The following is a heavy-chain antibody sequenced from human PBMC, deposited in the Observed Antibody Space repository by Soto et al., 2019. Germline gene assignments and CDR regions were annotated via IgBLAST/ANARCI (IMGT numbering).Heavy chain of an antibody. D-gene: IGHD3-22*01. V-gene: IGHV3-30*18. CDR3: AKESRDYYDSSGFDY. J-gene: IGHJ4*02. CDR1: GFTFRSYG. Sequence: QVQLVESGGGVVQPGRSLRLSCAASGFTFRSYGMHWVRQAPGKGLEWVAVISYDGSNKYYADSVKGRFTISRDNSKNTLYLQMNSLRAEDTAVYYCAKESRDYYDSSGFDYWGQGTLVTVSS. CDR2: ISYDGSNK.